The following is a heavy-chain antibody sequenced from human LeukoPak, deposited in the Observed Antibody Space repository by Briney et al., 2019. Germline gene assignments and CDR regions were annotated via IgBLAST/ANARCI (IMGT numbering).Heavy chain of an antibody. CDR2: INHSGST. Sequence: SETLSLTCAVYGGSFSGYYWSWIRQPPGKGLEWIGEINHSGSTNYNPSLKSRVTILVDTSKNQFSLKLSSVTAADTAVYYCAREGGIAAAGKYYYYGMDVWGQGTTVTVSS. J-gene: IGHJ6*02. D-gene: IGHD6-13*01. CDR3: AREGGIAAAGKYYYYGMDV. V-gene: IGHV4-34*01. CDR1: GGSFSGYY.